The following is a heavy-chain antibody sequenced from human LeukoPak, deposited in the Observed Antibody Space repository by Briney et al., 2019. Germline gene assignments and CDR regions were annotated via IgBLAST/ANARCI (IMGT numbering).Heavy chain of an antibody. CDR3: ARAILRYFDWSTDAFDI. Sequence: SETLSLTCTVSGGSISSYYWSWIRQPPGEGLEWIGYIYYSGSTNYNPSLKSRVTISVDTSKNQFSLKLSSVTAADTAVYYCARAILRYFDWSTDAFDIWGQGTMVTVSS. CDR2: IYYSGST. J-gene: IGHJ3*02. CDR1: GGSISSYY. V-gene: IGHV4-59*01. D-gene: IGHD3-9*01.